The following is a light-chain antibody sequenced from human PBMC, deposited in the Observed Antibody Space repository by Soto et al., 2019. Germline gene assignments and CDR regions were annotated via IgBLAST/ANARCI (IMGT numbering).Light chain of an antibody. CDR1: SSNVGPPDD. Sequence: QSALTQPPSVSGAPGQRVTISCTGASSNVGPPDDVHWYQHLSGTIPKLLIYDDDVRPSGVPDQFSAATSGTSASLVIAGLQDEDEGAYYCQSYDSAVNVYVFGTGTKLTVL. CDR3: QSYDSAVNVYV. CDR2: DDD. V-gene: IGLV1-40*01. J-gene: IGLJ1*01.